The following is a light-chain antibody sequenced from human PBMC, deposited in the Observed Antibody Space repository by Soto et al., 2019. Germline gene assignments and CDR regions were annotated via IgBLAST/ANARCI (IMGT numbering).Light chain of an antibody. CDR2: WAS. CDR3: QQYYSNPWT. J-gene: IGKJ1*01. CDR1: QSVLYSSNNKNY. V-gene: IGKV4-1*01. Sequence: DFVMTQSPESLPVSLGERATINCKSSQSVLYSSNNKNYLAWYQQKPGQPPRLLIYWASTRESGVPDRFSGSGSGTDFTLTISSLQAEDVAVYYCQQYYSNPWTFDQGTKVEIK.